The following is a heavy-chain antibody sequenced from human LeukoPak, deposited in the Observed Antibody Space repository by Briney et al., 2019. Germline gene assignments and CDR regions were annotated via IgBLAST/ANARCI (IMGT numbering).Heavy chain of an antibody. Sequence: SETLSLTCTVSGGSISSYYWSWIRQPPGKGLEWIGYIYYSGSTNYNPSLKSRVTISVDTSKNQFSLKLSFVTAADTAVYYCARHLDSSSQIDYWGQGTLVTVSS. V-gene: IGHV4-59*08. CDR3: ARHLDSSSQIDY. CDR1: GGSISSYY. D-gene: IGHD6-13*01. J-gene: IGHJ4*02. CDR2: IYYSGST.